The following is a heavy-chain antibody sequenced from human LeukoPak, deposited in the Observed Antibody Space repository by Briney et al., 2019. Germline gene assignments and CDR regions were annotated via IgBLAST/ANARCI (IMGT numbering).Heavy chain of an antibody. J-gene: IGHJ4*02. Sequence: ASVKVSCKASGYTFTNYGITWVRQAPGQGLEWMGWINPNSGVTNYAQKFQGRVTMTGDTSISTAYMELSRLRSDDTAVYFCARDRWGLAESPDYWGQGTLVTVSS. CDR3: ARDRWGLAESPDY. CDR1: GYTFTNYG. D-gene: IGHD3-16*01. CDR2: INPNSGVT. V-gene: IGHV1-2*02.